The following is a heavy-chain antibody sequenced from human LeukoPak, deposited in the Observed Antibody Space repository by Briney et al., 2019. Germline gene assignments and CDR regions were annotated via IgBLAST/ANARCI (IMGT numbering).Heavy chain of an antibody. J-gene: IGHJ4*02. CDR1: RFTFSSYA. CDR2: ISGSGDNT. V-gene: IGHV3-23*01. CDR3: AKDPTPTPYYYDSY. D-gene: IGHD3-22*01. Sequence: GGSLRLSCAASRFTFSSYAMNWVRQAPGKGLDWVSTISGSGDNTHHADSVKGRFTVSRDNSKNTLYLQMNSLRVEDTAIYYCAKDPTPTPYYYDSYWGQGTLVTVSS.